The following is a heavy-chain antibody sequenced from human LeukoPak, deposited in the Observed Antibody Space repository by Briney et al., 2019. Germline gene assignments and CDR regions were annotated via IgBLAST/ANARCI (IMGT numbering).Heavy chain of an antibody. CDR2: ISYDGSNK. J-gene: IGHJ4*02. V-gene: IGHV3-30-3*01. CDR3: ASTEFLDH. CDR1: GFPFSSYA. Sequence: PGGSLRLSFETSGFPFSSYAMHWVRQAPGKGLEWVAVISYDGSNKYYADSVKGRFTISRDNAKNSLFLQMNSLRVEDTAVYYCASTEFLDHWGQGTLVTVSS. D-gene: IGHD3-10*01.